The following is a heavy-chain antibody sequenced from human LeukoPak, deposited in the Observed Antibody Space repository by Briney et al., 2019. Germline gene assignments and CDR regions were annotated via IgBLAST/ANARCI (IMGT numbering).Heavy chain of an antibody. CDR1: DGSINSYY. J-gene: IGHJ6*02. V-gene: IGHV4-59*01. D-gene: IGHD1-26*01. CDR2: IYYNGNT. CDR3: ARGRSNYYGMDV. Sequence: SETLSLTCSVSDGSINSYYWNWIRRPPGKGLEWIGYIYYNGNTNYSPSLKSRVTMSVDTSKNLFTLKVSSVTAADTAVYYCARGRSNYYGMDVWGQGTTVTVSS.